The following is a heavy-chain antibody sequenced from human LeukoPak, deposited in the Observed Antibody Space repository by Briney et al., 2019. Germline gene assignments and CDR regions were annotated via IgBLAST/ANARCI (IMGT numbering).Heavy chain of an antibody. V-gene: IGHV4-30-4*08. CDR2: IYYSGST. Sequence: SQTLSLTCTVSGGSIISIAYYWSWIRQPPGKGLEWIGYIYYSGSTYHNPSLKSRVTISLDTSKNQFSLKLSSVTAADTAVYYCVRTEVSSGSEDYWGQGTLVTVSS. D-gene: IGHD6-19*01. J-gene: IGHJ4*02. CDR1: GGSIISIAYY. CDR3: VRTEVSSGSEDY.